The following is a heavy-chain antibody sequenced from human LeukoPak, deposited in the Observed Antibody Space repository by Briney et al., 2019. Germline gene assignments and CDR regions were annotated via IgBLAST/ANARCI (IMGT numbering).Heavy chain of an antibody. CDR1: GFTFSNYD. J-gene: IGHJ4*02. Sequence: GGSLRLSCAASGFTFSNYDMSWVRQAPGKGLEWVSGISGSGGSTYHADSVKGRFTISRDNSKNTLYLQMNSLRAEDTAVYYCAKGLDSSGYFDYWGQGTLVTVSS. D-gene: IGHD3-22*01. V-gene: IGHV3-23*01. CDR3: AKGLDSSGYFDY. CDR2: ISGSGGST.